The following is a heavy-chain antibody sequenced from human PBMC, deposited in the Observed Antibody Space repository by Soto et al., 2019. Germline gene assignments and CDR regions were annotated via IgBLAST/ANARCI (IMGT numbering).Heavy chain of an antibody. CDR3: ARTLITIFGVVINYFDY. V-gene: IGHV1-69*13. J-gene: IGHJ4*02. CDR2: IIPIFGTP. CDR1: GVTFSRQD. Sequence: GASVKVSCKASGVTFSRQDMRWVRQAPGQGLEWMGGIIPIFGTPQYAEKFQDRLTITADESTRTAYTELSSLTSEDTAVYYCARTLITIFGVVINYFDYWGQGTLVTVSS. D-gene: IGHD3-3*01.